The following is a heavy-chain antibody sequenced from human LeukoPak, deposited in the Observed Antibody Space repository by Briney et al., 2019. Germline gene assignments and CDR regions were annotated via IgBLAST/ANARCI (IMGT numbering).Heavy chain of an antibody. J-gene: IGHJ4*02. CDR3: VALGDI. CDR2: IRTNGVST. D-gene: IGHD2-21*01. CDR1: GFTFSSYA. V-gene: IGHV3-64D*06. Sequence: GGSLRLSCSASGFTFSSYAMHWVRQAPGKGLEYVSAIRTNGVSTYYADSVKGRFTISRDNSKNTLYLQMSSLRAEDTAMYYCVALGDIWGQGTLVTVSS.